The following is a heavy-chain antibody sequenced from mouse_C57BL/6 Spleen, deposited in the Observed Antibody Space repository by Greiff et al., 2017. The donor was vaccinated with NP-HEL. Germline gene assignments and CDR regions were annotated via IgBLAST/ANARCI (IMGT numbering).Heavy chain of an antibody. CDR3: TRYYDGYYAMDY. Sequence: VQLQQSGAELVRPGASVTLSCKASGYTFTDYEMHWVKQTPVHGLEWIGAIDPETGGTAYNQKFKGKAILTADKYSSTAYMELRFLTSEDSAVYYCTRYYDGYYAMDYWGQGTSVTVSS. D-gene: IGHD1-1*01. CDR2: IDPETGGT. CDR1: GYTFTDYE. V-gene: IGHV1-15*01. J-gene: IGHJ4*01.